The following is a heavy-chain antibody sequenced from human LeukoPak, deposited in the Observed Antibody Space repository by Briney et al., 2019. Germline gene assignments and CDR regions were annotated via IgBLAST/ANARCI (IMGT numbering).Heavy chain of an antibody. Sequence: PGGSLRLSCAASGFTLRSYDMSWVRQAPGKGLEWGAATRGSGVNSYYADSVRGRFTISRDNSQNTLYLQMDSLRAEDTALYYCAKEYSGYDFDYWGQGTLVTVSS. CDR2: TRGSGVNS. J-gene: IGHJ4*02. CDR3: AKEYSGYDFDY. D-gene: IGHD5-12*01. V-gene: IGHV3-23*01. CDR1: GFTLRSYD.